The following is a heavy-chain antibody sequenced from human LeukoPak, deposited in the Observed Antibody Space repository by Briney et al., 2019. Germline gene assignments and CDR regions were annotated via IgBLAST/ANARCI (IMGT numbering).Heavy chain of an antibody. CDR1: GFTFSTCA. J-gene: IGHJ3*02. CDR2: ISGSGSKT. Sequence: PGGSLRLSCVASGFTFSTCAINWVRQAPGKRLEWVSAISGSGSKTFYADSVKGRFTISRDNPKNTLYLQMNSLRPEETAVYYCVKEPRGYSFSFDIWGQGTMVTVSS. D-gene: IGHD5-18*01. CDR3: VKEPRGYSFSFDI. V-gene: IGHV3-23*01.